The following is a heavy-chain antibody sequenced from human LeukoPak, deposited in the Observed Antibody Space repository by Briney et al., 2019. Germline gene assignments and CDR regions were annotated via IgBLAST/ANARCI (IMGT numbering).Heavy chain of an antibody. CDR2: ISYDGSNK. D-gene: IGHD6-19*01. CDR1: GFTFSSYA. V-gene: IGHV3-30-3*01. J-gene: IGHJ4*02. CDR3: AKDEIGAVAGLLDY. Sequence: GGSLRLSCAASGFTFSSYAMHWVRQAPGKGLEWVAVISYDGSNKYYADSVKGRFTISRDNSKNTLYLQMNSLRAEDTAVYYCAKDEIGAVAGLLDYWGQGILVTVSS.